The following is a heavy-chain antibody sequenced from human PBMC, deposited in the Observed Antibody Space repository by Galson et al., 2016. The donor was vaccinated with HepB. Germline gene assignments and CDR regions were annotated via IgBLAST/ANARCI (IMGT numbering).Heavy chain of an antibody. CDR3: ARGVYGDHGWFDY. Sequence: RYSPSFQGQVTISADKSTTNVYLQWSSLKASDTAIYYCARGVYGDHGWFDYWGQGTLVTVSS. V-gene: IGHV5-51*01. J-gene: IGHJ4*02. D-gene: IGHD4-17*01.